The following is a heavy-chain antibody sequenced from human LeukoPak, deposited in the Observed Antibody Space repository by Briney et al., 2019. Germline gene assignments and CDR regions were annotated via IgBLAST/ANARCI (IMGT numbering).Heavy chain of an antibody. CDR3: AKDESPDLIARYYFDY. Sequence: GGSLRLSCAASGFTFSSYGMHWVRQAPGKGPEWVAFIRYDGGNKYYSDSVKGRFIIARDNSKNTLYLQMNSLRAEDTAVYYCAKDESPDLIARYYFDYWGQGTLVTVSS. D-gene: IGHD3-16*01. V-gene: IGHV3-30*02. J-gene: IGHJ4*02. CDR1: GFTFSSYG. CDR2: IRYDGGNK.